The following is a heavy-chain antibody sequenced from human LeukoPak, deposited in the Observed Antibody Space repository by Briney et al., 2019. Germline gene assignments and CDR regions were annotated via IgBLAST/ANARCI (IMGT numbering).Heavy chain of an antibody. Sequence: GGSLRLSCAASGFPFSGYWMHWVRQAPGKGLVWVSGINDVGRTTSYADSVKGRFTISRDNAKNTLYLQMNSLRAEDTAVYYCARGHYYGMDVWGQGTTATVSS. CDR1: GFPFSGYW. J-gene: IGHJ6*02. CDR3: ARGHYYGMDV. V-gene: IGHV3-74*01. CDR2: INDVGRTT.